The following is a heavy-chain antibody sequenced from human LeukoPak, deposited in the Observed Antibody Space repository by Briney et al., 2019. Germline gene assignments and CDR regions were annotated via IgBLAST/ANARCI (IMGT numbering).Heavy chain of an antibody. D-gene: IGHD3-10*01. J-gene: IGHJ4*02. CDR1: GFTFSSYS. CDR2: ISSSSSTI. CDR3: AREPPHYYGSGSSDY. V-gene: IGHV3-48*01. Sequence: GGSLRLSCAASGFTFSSYSMNWVRQAPGKGLEWVSYISSSSSTIYYADFVKGRFTISRDNAKNSLYLQMNSLRAEDTAVYYCAREPPHYYGSGSSDYWGQGTLVTVSS.